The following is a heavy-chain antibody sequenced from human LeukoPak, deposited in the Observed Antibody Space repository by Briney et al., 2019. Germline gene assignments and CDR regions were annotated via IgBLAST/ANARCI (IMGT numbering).Heavy chain of an antibody. CDR2: IIPIFGTA. Sequence: SVKVSCKASGGTFSSYAISWVRQAPGQGLEWMGGIIPIFGTANYAQKFQGRVTITADESTSTAYMELSSLRSEDTAVYYCARANLGVVTATLDFDYWGQGTLVTVSS. CDR3: ARANLGVVTATLDFDY. D-gene: IGHD2-21*02. CDR1: GGTFSSYA. J-gene: IGHJ4*02. V-gene: IGHV1-69*13.